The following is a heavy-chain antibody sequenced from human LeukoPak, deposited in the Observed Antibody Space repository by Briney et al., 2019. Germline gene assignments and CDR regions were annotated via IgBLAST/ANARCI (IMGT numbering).Heavy chain of an antibody. J-gene: IGHJ6*02. V-gene: IGHV3-23*01. CDR3: AKDLPTPAYYDILTGYFPQYYYYYGMDV. D-gene: IGHD3-9*01. CDR2: ISGSGGST. Sequence: PGGSLRLSCAASGFTFSSYAMSWVRRAPGKGLEWVSAISGSGGSTYYADSVKGRFTISRDNSKNTLYLQMNSLRAEDTAVYYCAKDLPTPAYYDILTGYFPQYYYYYGMDVWGQGTTVTVSS. CDR1: GFTFSSYA.